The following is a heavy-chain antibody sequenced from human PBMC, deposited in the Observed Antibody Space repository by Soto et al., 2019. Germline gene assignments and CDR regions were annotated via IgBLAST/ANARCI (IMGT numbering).Heavy chain of an antibody. J-gene: IGHJ4*02. Sequence: SETLSLTCAVSGGSISSSSWWSWVRQPPGKGLEWIGEIYHSGSTNYNPSLKSRVTISVDKSKNQFSLKLSSVTAADTAVYYCARDIGGYYDSSSYANWGQGTLVTVSS. CDR3: ARDIGGYYDSSSYAN. CDR2: IYHSGST. V-gene: IGHV4-4*02. CDR1: GGSISSSSW. D-gene: IGHD3-22*01.